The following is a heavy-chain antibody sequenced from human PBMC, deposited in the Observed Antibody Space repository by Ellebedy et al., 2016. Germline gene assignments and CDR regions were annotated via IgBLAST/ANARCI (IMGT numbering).Heavy chain of an antibody. CDR3: ARERNGDYGGYYFDS. D-gene: IGHD4-23*01. V-gene: IGHV4-4*07. CDR1: GASISGFY. J-gene: IGHJ4*02. CDR2: IHGSGST. Sequence: SETLSLXXTVSGASISGFYWSWIRQPAGKGLEWIGRIHGSGSTYYSPSLRGRVTMSVGSSNNQFSLKLTSVTAADTAIYYCARERNGDYGGYYFDSWGQGTLVTVSS.